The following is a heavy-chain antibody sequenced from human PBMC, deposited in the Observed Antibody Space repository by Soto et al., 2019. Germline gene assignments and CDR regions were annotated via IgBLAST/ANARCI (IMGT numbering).Heavy chain of an antibody. CDR3: TTALYNWNYYAFDI. CDR1: GFTFSNAW. J-gene: IGHJ3*02. CDR2: IKSKTDGGTT. Sequence: GGSLRLSCAASGFTFSNAWMSWVRHAPGKGLEWVGRIKSKTDGGTTDYAAPVKGRFTISRDDSKNTLYLQMNSLKTEDTAVYYCTTALYNWNYYAFDIWGQGTMVTVSS. D-gene: IGHD1-7*01. V-gene: IGHV3-15*01.